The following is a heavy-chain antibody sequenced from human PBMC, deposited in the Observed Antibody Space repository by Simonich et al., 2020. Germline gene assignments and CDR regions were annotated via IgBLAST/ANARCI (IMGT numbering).Heavy chain of an antibody. Sequence: EVQLVESGGGLVQPGGSLRLSCAASGFTFSSYEMNWVRQAPGEGLEWVSYISSSGSTIYYADSVKGRFTISRDNAKNSLYLQMNSLRAEDTAVYYCARHYYGDYYFDYWGQGTLVTVSS. CDR2: ISSSGSTI. CDR3: ARHYYGDYYFDY. J-gene: IGHJ4*02. V-gene: IGHV3-48*03. CDR1: GFTFSSYE. D-gene: IGHD4-17*01.